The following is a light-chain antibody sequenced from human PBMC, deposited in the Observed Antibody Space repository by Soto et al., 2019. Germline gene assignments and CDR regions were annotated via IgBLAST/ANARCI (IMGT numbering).Light chain of an antibody. J-gene: IGLJ3*02. CDR3: TSFTSSSTWV. V-gene: IGLV2-14*03. Sequence: QSVLTQSASVSGSPGQSITISCTGTSSDVGGYNYVSWFQQHPGKAPKLKIYEVSNRPSGVSNRFSGSKSGYTASLTISELQAEDEADYYCTSFTSSSTWVFGGGTKLTVL. CDR2: EVS. CDR1: SSDVGGYNY.